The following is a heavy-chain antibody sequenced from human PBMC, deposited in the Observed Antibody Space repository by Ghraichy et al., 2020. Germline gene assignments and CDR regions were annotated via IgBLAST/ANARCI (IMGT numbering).Heavy chain of an antibody. CDR1: GFTFSSYG. J-gene: IGHJ6*02. D-gene: IGHD1-1*01. CDR2: IRYDGSNK. CDR3: AKDFYRNGNVDV. Sequence: LSLTCAASGFTFSSYGMHWVRQAPGKGLEWVAFIRYDGSNKYYADSVKGRFTISRDNSKNTLYLQMNSLRAEDTAVYYCAKDFYRNGNVDVWGQGTTVTVSS. V-gene: IGHV3-30*02.